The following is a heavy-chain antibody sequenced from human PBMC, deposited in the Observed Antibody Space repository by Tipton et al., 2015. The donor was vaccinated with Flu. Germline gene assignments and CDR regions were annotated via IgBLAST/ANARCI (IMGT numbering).Heavy chain of an antibody. J-gene: IGHJ6*03. CDR2: IRSKAYGGTT. V-gene: IGHV3-49*04. CDR3: TREGGSYLFYYYYYYMDV. Sequence: SLRLSCTASGFTFGDYAMSWVRQAPGKGLEWVGFIRSKAYGGTTEYAASVKGRFTISRDDSKSIAYLQMNSLKTEDTAVYYCTREGGSYLFYYYYYYMDVWGKGTPVTVSS. CDR1: GFTFGDYA. D-gene: IGHD1-26*01.